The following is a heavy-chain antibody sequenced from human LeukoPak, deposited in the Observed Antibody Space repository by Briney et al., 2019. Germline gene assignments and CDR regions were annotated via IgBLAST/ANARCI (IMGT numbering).Heavy chain of an antibody. D-gene: IGHD6-13*01. Sequence: SETLSLTCTVSGGSISSYYWSWIRQPPGKGLEWTGYIYYSGSTNYNPSLKSRVTISVDTSKNQFSLKLSSVTAADTAVYYCARAPYSSSWYLGGMDVWGQGTTVTVSS. CDR3: ARAPYSSSWYLGGMDV. CDR1: GGSISSYY. J-gene: IGHJ6*02. V-gene: IGHV4-59*01. CDR2: IYYSGST.